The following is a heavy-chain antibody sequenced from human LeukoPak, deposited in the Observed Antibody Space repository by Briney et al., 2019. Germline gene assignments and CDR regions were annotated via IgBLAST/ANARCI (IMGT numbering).Heavy chain of an antibody. V-gene: IGHV4-59*01. CDR3: ARDKVPGDY. D-gene: IGHD2-2*01. CDR2: IYYSGSA. CDR1: GGSISSYY. J-gene: IGHJ4*02. Sequence: SETLSLTCTVSGGSISSYYWNWIRQPPGKGLEWIGCIYYSGSADYNPSLKSRVTISVDTSKNQFSLKLRSVTAADTAVYYCARDKVPGDYWGQGTLVTVSS.